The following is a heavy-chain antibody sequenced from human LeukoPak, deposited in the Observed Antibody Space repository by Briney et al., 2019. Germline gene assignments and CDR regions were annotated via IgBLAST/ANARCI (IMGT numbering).Heavy chain of an antibody. J-gene: IGHJ4*02. D-gene: IGHD2-15*01. CDR2: ISPYNGNT. V-gene: IGHV1-18*04. CDR3: ARSVTAFCSGGNCYSGVFDF. CDR1: GYIFTTYD. Sequence: ASVKVSCKTSGYIFTTYDINWVRQAPGQGLEWMGWISPYNGNTNYAQKLQGRVTMTTDTSTSTAYMELRSLRSDDTAMYYCARSVTAFCSGGNCYSGVFDFWGQGTLVTVSS.